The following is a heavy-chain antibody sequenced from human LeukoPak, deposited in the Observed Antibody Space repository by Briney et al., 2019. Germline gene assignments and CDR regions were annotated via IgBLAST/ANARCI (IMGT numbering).Heavy chain of an antibody. CDR1: GYCFASYW. J-gene: IGHJ4*02. Sequence: GESLKSACKGSGYCFASYWIGWVSQMPWKGMEWMAIIYSGDSDTRSSPSFQGQVTISADTSISNAYLQWSSLKASDTAMYYCARGSLGSSGYPYYFDYWGQGTLVTVSS. D-gene: IGHD3-22*01. CDR2: IYSGDSDT. V-gene: IGHV5-51*01. CDR3: ARGSLGSSGYPYYFDY.